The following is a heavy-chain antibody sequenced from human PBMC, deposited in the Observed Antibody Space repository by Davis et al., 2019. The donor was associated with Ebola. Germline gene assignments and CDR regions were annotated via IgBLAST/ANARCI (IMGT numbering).Heavy chain of an antibody. Sequence: SETLSLTCTVSGGSISTYYWSWIRQSPGKGLEWIGYVYYTGATNYRPSLKSRVAISVDTSKNQFSLSLSSVTAADTAVYYCARDKLGLNGMDVWGKGTTVTVSS. V-gene: IGHV4-59*01. D-gene: IGHD3-16*01. CDR3: ARDKLGLNGMDV. CDR1: GGSISTYY. CDR2: VYYTGAT. J-gene: IGHJ6*04.